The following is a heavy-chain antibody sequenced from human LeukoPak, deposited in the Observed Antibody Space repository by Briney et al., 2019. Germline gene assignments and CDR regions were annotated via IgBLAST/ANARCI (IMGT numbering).Heavy chain of an antibody. D-gene: IGHD4-17*01. V-gene: IGHV4-30-4*01. CDR3: ARDYGDYVGAFDI. Sequence: PSETLSLTCTVSGDSIRNDDYYWSWIRQPPGKGLEWIGLIHYSGSTNYNPSLKSRLTTSVDTSKNQFSLKLSSVTAADTAVYYCARDYGDYVGAFDIWGQGTMVTVSS. CDR2: IHYSGST. CDR1: GDSIRNDDYY. J-gene: IGHJ3*02.